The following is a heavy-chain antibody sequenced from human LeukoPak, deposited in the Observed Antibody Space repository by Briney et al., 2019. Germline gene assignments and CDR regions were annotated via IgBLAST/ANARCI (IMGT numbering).Heavy chain of an antibody. Sequence: GGSLRLSCAASGFTFSSYGMHWVRQAPGKGLEWVAVIWYDGSNKYYADSVKGRFTISRDNSKNTLYLQMNSLRAEDTAVYYCARAGYGGYFDYWGQGTLVTVSS. CDR2: IWYDGSNK. V-gene: IGHV3-33*01. J-gene: IGHJ4*02. CDR1: GFTFSSYG. D-gene: IGHD4-23*01. CDR3: ARAGYGGYFDY.